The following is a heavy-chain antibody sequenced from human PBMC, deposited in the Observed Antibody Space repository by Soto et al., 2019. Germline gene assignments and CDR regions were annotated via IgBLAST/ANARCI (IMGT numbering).Heavy chain of an antibody. CDR2: ISGSGGST. CDR3: AKDHSSSSSHWFDP. D-gene: IGHD6-6*01. Sequence: GGSLRLSCAASGFTFSSYALSWVRKAPGKGLEWVSAISGSGGSTYYADSVKGRFTISRDNSKNTLYLQMNSLRAEDPAVYYCAKDHSSSSSHWFDPWGQGTLVTVSS. CDR1: GFTFSSYA. J-gene: IGHJ5*02. V-gene: IGHV3-23*01.